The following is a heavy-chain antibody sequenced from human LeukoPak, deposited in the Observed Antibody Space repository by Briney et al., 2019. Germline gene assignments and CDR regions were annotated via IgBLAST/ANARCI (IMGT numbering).Heavy chain of an antibody. Sequence: GGSLRLSCGASGFTFSGYAMSWVRQAPGKGLQWVSEIGGSGGAIYYADSVKGRFTISRDNSKNTLFLEMNSLRAEDTAVYYCASWVSRSRNSASDAFDIWGQGTMVTVSS. CDR1: GFTFSGYA. CDR3: ASWVSRSRNSASDAFDI. D-gene: IGHD6-13*01. J-gene: IGHJ3*02. V-gene: IGHV3-23*01. CDR2: IGGSGGAI.